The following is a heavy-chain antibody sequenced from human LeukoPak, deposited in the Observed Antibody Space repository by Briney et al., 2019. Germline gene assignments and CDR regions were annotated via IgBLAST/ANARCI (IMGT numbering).Heavy chain of an antibody. CDR3: ARVISDFWSGWALYFDY. CDR1: GGTFSSYA. CDR2: IIPIFGTA. Sequence: ASVKVSCKASGGTFSSYAISWVRQAPGQGHEWMGGIIPIFGTANYAQKFQGRVTITTDESTSTAYMELSSLRSEDTAVYYCARVISDFWSGWALYFDYWGQGTLVTVSS. V-gene: IGHV1-69*05. J-gene: IGHJ4*02. D-gene: IGHD3-3*01.